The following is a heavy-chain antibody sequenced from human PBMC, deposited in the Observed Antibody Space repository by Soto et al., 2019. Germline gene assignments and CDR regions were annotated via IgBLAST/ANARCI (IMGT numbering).Heavy chain of an antibody. J-gene: IGHJ4*02. Sequence: ASVKVSCQASGYTFTSYGISWVRQAPGQGLEWMGWISAYNGNTNYAQKLQGRVTMTTDTSTSTAYMELRSLRSDDTAVYYCAGAVIAVAGPPHYFDYWGQGTLVTVSS. CDR3: AGAVIAVAGPPHYFDY. CDR1: GYTFTSYG. CDR2: ISAYNGNT. D-gene: IGHD6-19*01. V-gene: IGHV1-18*01.